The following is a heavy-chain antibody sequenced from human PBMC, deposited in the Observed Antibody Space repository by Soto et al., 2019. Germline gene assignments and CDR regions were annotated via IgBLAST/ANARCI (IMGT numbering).Heavy chain of an antibody. D-gene: IGHD6-6*01. CDR3: ARQRSIAARGYYYGMDV. CDR2: IDPSDSYI. CDR1: GYSFTSYW. V-gene: IGHV5-10-1*01. Sequence: PGESLKISCNGSGYSFTSYWVSWVRQMPGKGLEWMGRIDPSDSYINYSPSFQGHVTISADKSISTAYLQWSSLKASDTAMYYCARQRSIAARGYYYGMDVWGQGTTVTVSS. J-gene: IGHJ6*02.